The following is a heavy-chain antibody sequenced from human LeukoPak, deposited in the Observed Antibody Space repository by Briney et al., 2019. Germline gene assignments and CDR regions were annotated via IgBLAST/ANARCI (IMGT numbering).Heavy chain of an antibody. Sequence: GGSLRLSCAASGFTFSSYSMNWVRQAPGKGLEWVSYISSSSSTIYYADSVKGRFTISRDNSKNTLYLQMNSLRAEDTAVYYCARDRPYCSSTSCYAMNFDYWGQGTLVTVSS. CDR1: GFTFSSYS. J-gene: IGHJ4*02. D-gene: IGHD2-2*01. CDR3: ARDRPYCSSTSCYAMNFDY. CDR2: ISSSSSTI. V-gene: IGHV3-48*01.